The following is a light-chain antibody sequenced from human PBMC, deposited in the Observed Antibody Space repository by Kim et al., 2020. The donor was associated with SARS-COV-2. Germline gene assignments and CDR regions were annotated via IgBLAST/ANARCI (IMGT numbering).Light chain of an antibody. J-gene: IGLJ2*01. CDR3: SSYTSSSTLV. V-gene: IGLV2-14*03. CDR1: SRDVGGYNY. CDR2: DVS. Sequence: HSITISCTGTSRDVGGYNYVSLYQQHPGKAPKLMIYDVSNRPSGVSNRFSGSKSGNTASLTISGLQAEDEADYYCSSYTSSSTLVFGGGTQLTVL.